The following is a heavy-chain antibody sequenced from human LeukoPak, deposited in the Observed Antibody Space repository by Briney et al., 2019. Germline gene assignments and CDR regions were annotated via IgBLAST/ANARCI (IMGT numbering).Heavy chain of an antibody. Sequence: TGGSLRLSCAASGFTFSSYAMSWVRQAPGKGLEWVSAISGSGGSTYYADSVKGRFTIPRDNSKNTLYLQMNSLRAEDTAVYYCAKDRITMIVVVNFDPWGQGTLVTVSS. J-gene: IGHJ5*02. CDR2: ISGSGGST. V-gene: IGHV3-23*01. CDR1: GFTFSSYA. CDR3: AKDRITMIVVVNFDP. D-gene: IGHD3-22*01.